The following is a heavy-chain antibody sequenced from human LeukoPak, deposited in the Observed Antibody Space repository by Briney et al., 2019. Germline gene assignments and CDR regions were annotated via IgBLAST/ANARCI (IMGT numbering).Heavy chain of an antibody. J-gene: IGHJ4*02. CDR2: IYFSGST. V-gene: IGHV4-59*08. CDR3: ARGLLSRVTRL. Sequence: SETLSLTCTVSGGSISTYFWSWIRQPPGKGLEWIGHIYFSGSTNYNPSLESRVTISVDTSKNQFSLTLSSVTAADTAVYYCARGLLSRVTRLWGQGTLVTVSS. CDR1: GGSISTYF. D-gene: IGHD2/OR15-2a*01.